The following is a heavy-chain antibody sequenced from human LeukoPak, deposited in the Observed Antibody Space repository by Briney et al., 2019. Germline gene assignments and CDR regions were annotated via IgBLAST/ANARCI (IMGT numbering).Heavy chain of an antibody. CDR1: GFSFSNYW. D-gene: IGHD3-22*01. V-gene: IGHV3-7*01. Sequence: GGSLTLSSAASGFSFSNYWMSWVRQAPGKGLEWVANINQDGSVKYYVDSVKGRFTISRDNAENSLYLQMNSLRAEDTALYFCARAGTYETSLYHWGQGTLVTVSS. CDR3: ARAGTYETSLYH. J-gene: IGHJ5*02. CDR2: INQDGSVK.